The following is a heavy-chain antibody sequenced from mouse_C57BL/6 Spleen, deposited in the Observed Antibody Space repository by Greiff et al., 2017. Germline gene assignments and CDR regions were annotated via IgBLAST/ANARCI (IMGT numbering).Heavy chain of an antibody. CDR2: ISSGSSTI. Sequence: EVKLVESGGGLVKPGGSLKLSCAASGFTFSDYGMHWVRQAPEKGLEWVAYISSGSSTIYYADTVKGRFTISRDNAKNTLFLQMTSLRSEDTAMYYCARDYSNFYYAMDYWGQGTSVTVSS. CDR3: ARDYSNFYYAMDY. J-gene: IGHJ4*01. V-gene: IGHV5-17*01. CDR1: GFTFSDYG. D-gene: IGHD2-5*01.